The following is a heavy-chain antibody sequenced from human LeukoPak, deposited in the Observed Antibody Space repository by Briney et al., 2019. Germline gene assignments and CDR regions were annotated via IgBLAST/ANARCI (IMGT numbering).Heavy chain of an antibody. Sequence: SVKVSCKACGFTLTCSAVQWVRQARGQRLDWIGWTVVGSGKTNYAQKFQERVTITRDMSTSTAYMELSSLRSEDTAVYYCAADPYDDGDYVLGYWGQGTLVTVCS. CDR3: AADPYDDGDYVLGY. J-gene: IGHJ4*02. D-gene: IGHD4-17*01. CDR1: GFTLTCSA. V-gene: IGHV1-58*01. CDR2: TVVGSGKT.